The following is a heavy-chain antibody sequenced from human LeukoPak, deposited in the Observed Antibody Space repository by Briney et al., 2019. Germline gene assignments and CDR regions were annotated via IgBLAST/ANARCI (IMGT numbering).Heavy chain of an antibody. CDR1: GYTFTSYD. J-gene: IGHJ6*03. CDR3: ARGYGQKTIFGVVIIRGYYYYYMDV. Sequence: ASVKVSCEASGYTFTSYDINWVRQATGQGLEWMGWMNPNSGNTGYAQKFQGRVTMTRNTSISTAYMELSSLRSEDTAVYYCARGYGQKTIFGVVIIRGYYYYYMDVWGKGTTVTVSS. CDR2: MNPNSGNT. D-gene: IGHD3-3*01. V-gene: IGHV1-8*01.